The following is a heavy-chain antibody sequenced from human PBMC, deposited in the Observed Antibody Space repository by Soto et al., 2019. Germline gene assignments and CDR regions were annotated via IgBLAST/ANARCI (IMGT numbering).Heavy chain of an antibody. Sequence: GESLKISGKGSGYSFTSYWIGWVRQMPGKGLEWMGIIYPGDSDTRYSPSFQGQVTISADKSISTAYLQWSSLKASDTAMYYCARSSGWFDDAFDIWGQGTMVTVSS. CDR3: ARSSGWFDDAFDI. V-gene: IGHV5-51*01. CDR1: GYSFTSYW. D-gene: IGHD6-19*01. CDR2: IYPGDSDT. J-gene: IGHJ3*02.